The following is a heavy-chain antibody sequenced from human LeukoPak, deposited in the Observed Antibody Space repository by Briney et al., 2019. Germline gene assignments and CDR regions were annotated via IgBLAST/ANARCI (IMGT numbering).Heavy chain of an antibody. CDR1: GGSISSSSYY. CDR2: IYYSGST. D-gene: IGHD4-11*01. CDR3: ASGSNLLFDY. V-gene: IGHV4-39*01. J-gene: IGHJ4*02. Sequence: PSETLSLTCTVSGGSISSSSYYWGWIRPPPGKGLEWIVSIYYSGSTYYNPSLKSRVTISVDTPKNQFSLKLSSVAAADTAVYYWASGSNLLFDYWGQGTLVTVSS.